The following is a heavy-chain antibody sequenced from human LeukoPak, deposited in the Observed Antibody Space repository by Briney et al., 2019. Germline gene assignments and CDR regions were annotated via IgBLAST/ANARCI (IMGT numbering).Heavy chain of an antibody. Sequence: GGSLRLSCAASGITFGNNWMHWVRQGPGKGLVWISRINSDGGGAIYADSVKGRFTVSRDNAKNTLYLQMNSLRAEDTAVYYCARDVPHNWFDTWGQGTMVTVSS. CDR2: INSDGGGA. CDR1: GITFGNNW. J-gene: IGHJ5*02. V-gene: IGHV3-74*01. CDR3: ARDVPHNWFDT.